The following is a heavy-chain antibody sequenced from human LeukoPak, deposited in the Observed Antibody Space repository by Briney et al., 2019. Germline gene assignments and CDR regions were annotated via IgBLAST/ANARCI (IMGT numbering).Heavy chain of an antibody. CDR2: IYYSGST. CDR3: ARAPLAQLGYCSSTSCYDAFDI. V-gene: IGHV4-59*01. Sequence: KPSETLSLTCTVSGGSISSYYWSWIRQPSGKGLEWIGYIYYSGSTNYNPSLKSRVTISVDTSKNQFSLKLSSVTAADTAVYYCARAPLAQLGYCSSTSCYDAFDIWGQGTMVTVSS. J-gene: IGHJ3*02. D-gene: IGHD2-2*01. CDR1: GGSISSYY.